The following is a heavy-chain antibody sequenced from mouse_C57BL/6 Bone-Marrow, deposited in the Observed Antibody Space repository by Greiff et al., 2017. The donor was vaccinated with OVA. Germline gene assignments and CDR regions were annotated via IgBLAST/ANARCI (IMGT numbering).Heavy chain of an antibody. CDR1: GFTFSSYG. V-gene: IGHV5-6*02. D-gene: IGHD1-3*01. J-gene: IGHJ4*01. CDR2: ISSGGSYT. Sequence: EVMLVESGGDLVKPGGSLKLSCAASGFTFSSYGMSWVRQTPDKRLEWVATISSGGSYTYYPDSVKGRFTISRDNAKNTLYLQMSSLKSEDTAMYYCARHGGKLVYYYAMDYWGQGTSVTVSS. CDR3: ARHGGKLVYYYAMDY.